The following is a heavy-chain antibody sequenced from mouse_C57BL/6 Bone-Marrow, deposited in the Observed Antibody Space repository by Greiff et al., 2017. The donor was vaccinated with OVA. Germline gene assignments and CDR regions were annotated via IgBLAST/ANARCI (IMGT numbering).Heavy chain of an antibody. D-gene: IGHD1-1*01. CDR1: GFTFNTYA. CDR2: IRSKSSNYAT. V-gene: IGHV10-3*01. J-gene: IGHJ2*01. Sequence: EVQVVESGGGLVQPKGSLKLSCAASGFTFNTYAMHWVRQAPGKGLEWVARIRSKSSNYATYYADSVKDRFTISRDDSQSMLYLQMNNLKTEDTAMYYCVRDTDDSTRGYFDYWGQGTTLTVSS. CDR3: VRDTDDSTRGYFDY.